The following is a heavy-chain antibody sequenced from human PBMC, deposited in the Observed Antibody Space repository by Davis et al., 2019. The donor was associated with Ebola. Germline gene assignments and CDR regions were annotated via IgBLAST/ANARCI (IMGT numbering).Heavy chain of an antibody. V-gene: IGHV3-74*01. CDR1: GFTFSSYA. Sequence: GESLKISCAASGFTFSSYAMSWVRQAPGKGLEWVSRINSDGSSTTYADSVKGRFTISRDNSKNTLYLQMNSLTAEDTAVYYCARKTDYSSAEDAFDIWGQGTMVTVSS. CDR2: INSDGSST. J-gene: IGHJ3*02. CDR3: ARKTDYSSAEDAFDI. D-gene: IGHD6-19*01.